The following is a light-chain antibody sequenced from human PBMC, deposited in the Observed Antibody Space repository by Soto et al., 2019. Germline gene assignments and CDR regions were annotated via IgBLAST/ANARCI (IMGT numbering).Light chain of an antibody. CDR3: QQLDSYPLT. J-gene: IGKJ4*01. CDR1: QDISNF. Sequence: DIQLTQSPSFLSASVGDGVTITCRASQDISNFLAWFQQKPGRAPKLLIYAVFTLQSGVPSRFSGSGSGAEFTLTISSLQPEDFATYYCQQLDSYPLTFGGGTKVDIK. CDR2: AVF. V-gene: IGKV1-9*01.